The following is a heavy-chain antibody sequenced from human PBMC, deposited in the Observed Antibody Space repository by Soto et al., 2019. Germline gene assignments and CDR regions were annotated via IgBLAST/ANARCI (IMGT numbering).Heavy chain of an antibody. J-gene: IGHJ5*02. CDR2: IIPIFGIA. Sequence: GASVKVSCKASGGTFSSYAISWVRQAPGRGLEWMGGIIPIFGIANYAQKFQGRVTITADESTSTAYMELSSLRSEDTAVYYCAREDRYCTNGVCQPSPANNWFDPWGQGTLVTVSS. V-gene: IGHV1-69*13. CDR1: GGTFSSYA. CDR3: AREDRYCTNGVCQPSPANNWFDP. D-gene: IGHD2-8*01.